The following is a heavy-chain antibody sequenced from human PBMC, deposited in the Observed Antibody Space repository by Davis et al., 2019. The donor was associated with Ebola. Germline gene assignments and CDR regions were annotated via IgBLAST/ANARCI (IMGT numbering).Heavy chain of an antibody. D-gene: IGHD5-24*01. J-gene: IGHJ4*02. CDR2: VGASGTI. V-gene: IGHV4-59*11. CDR1: GDSISSHY. Sequence: PSETLSLTCTVSGDSISSHYWTWVRQSPGKGLEWIAYVGASGTINYNPSLKSRVTMSVDTSKNQISLQLTSVPGADTAVYYCARERKGDGYAGCDYWGQGTLVTVSS. CDR3: ARERKGDGYAGCDY.